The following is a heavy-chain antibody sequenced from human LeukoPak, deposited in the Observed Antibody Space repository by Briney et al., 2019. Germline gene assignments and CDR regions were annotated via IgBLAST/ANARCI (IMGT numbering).Heavy chain of an antibody. D-gene: IGHD3-22*01. Sequence: GGSLRLSCAASGFTFSSYWMSWVRQAPGKGLEWVANIKQDGSEKYYVDSVKGRFTISRDNAKNSLYLQMNSLRAEDTAVYYCAREAGYYDSSGYYPFDYWGQGTLVTVSS. CDR1: GFTFSSYW. CDR3: AREAGYYDSSGYYPFDY. J-gene: IGHJ4*02. CDR2: IKQDGSEK. V-gene: IGHV3-7*01.